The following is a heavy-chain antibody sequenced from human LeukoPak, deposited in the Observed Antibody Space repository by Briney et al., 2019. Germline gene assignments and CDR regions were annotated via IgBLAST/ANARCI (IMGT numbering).Heavy chain of an antibody. J-gene: IGHJ6*02. Sequence: SETLSLTCIVSGGSIGNYYWNWIRQPPGKGLEWIGYTSYSGNTIYNPSLKSRVTTSIDPFKNQLSLKVTSVTAADTAVYYCARDHGYFGMDVWGQGTTVTISS. CDR3: ARDHGYFGMDV. CDR2: TSYSGNT. V-gene: IGHV4-59*01. CDR1: GGSIGNYY.